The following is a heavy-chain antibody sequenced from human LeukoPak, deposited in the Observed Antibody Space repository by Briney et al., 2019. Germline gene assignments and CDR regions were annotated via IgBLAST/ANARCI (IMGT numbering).Heavy chain of an antibody. D-gene: IGHD2/OR15-2a*01. V-gene: IGHV4-61*02. J-gene: IGHJ4*02. CDR3: AKGPLLWD. Sequence: SETLSLTCTVSGGSISSGSYYWSWIRQPAGKGLEWIGRIYTSGSTNYNPSLKSRVTISVDTSKNQFSLKLSSVTAADTAVYYCAKGPLLWDWGQGTLVTVSS. CDR2: IYTSGST. CDR1: GGSISSGSYY.